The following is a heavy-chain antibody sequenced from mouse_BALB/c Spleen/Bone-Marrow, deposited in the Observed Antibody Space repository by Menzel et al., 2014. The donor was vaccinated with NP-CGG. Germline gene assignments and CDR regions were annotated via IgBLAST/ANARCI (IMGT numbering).Heavy chain of an antibody. CDR3: ARGPTWYFDV. V-gene: IGHV1-54*03. D-gene: IGHD3-3*01. J-gene: IGHJ1*01. CDR2: INPGSGST. Sequence: QVHVKQSGAELVRPGTSVKVSCKASGYAFTSYLIEWLKQRPGQGLELIGVINPGSGSTNYNERFKGKATLTADKSSSTAYMQLSSLTSDDSAVYFCARGPTWYFDVWGAGTTVTVSS. CDR1: GYAFTSYL.